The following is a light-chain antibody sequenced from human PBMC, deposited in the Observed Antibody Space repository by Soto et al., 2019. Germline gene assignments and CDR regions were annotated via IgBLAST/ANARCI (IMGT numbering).Light chain of an antibody. Sequence: QSVLTQPACVSGSPGQSVTISCTGTSSDIGRYKFVSWFQQHPGKAPKLLIFEGTNRPSGVSNRFSGSKSGNTASLTISGLQAEDEAIYFCSSSTNTNTLVIFGGGTKVTVL. CDR3: SSSTNTNTLVI. J-gene: IGLJ2*01. CDR2: EGT. CDR1: SSDIGRYKF. V-gene: IGLV2-14*01.